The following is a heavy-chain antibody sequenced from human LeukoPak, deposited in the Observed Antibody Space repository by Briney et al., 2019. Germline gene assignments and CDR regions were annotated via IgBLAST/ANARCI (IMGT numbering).Heavy chain of an antibody. V-gene: IGHV3-53*01. Sequence: GGSLRLSCAASGFTVSSNYMSWVRQAPGKGLEWVSVIYSGGSTYYADSVKGRFTISRDNSKNTLYLQMNSLRAEDTAVYYCARALGSYYYYYYMDVWGKGTTVTISS. CDR2: IYSGGST. J-gene: IGHJ6*03. D-gene: IGHD3-10*01. CDR3: ARALGSYYYYYYMDV. CDR1: GFTVSSNY.